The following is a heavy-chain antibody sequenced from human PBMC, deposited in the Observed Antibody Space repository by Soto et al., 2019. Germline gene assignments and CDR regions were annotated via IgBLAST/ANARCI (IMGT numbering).Heavy chain of an antibody. CDR1: GGYISSGGYY. D-gene: IGHD6-6*01. CDR3: ASVVPKYSSSANYYFDY. CDR2: IYYSGST. J-gene: IGHJ4*02. V-gene: IGHV4-31*03. Sequence: SETLSLTCTVSGGYISSGGYYWSWIRQHPGKGLEWIGYIYYSGSTYYNPSLKSRVTISVDTSKNQFSLKLSSVTAADTAVYYCASVVPKYSSSANYYFDYWGQGTLVTVSS.